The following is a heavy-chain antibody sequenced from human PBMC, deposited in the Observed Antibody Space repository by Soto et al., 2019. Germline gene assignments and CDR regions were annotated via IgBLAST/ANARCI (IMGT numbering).Heavy chain of an antibody. CDR3: ARTGDSSGYYPL. D-gene: IGHD3-22*01. CDR1: GFTFSSYG. Sequence: GGSLRLSCAASGFTFSSYGMHWVRQAPGKGLEWVAVIWYDGSNKYYADSVKGRFTISRDNSKNTLYLQMNSLRAEDTAVYYCARTGDSSGYYPLWGQGTLVTVSS. V-gene: IGHV3-33*01. J-gene: IGHJ4*02. CDR2: IWYDGSNK.